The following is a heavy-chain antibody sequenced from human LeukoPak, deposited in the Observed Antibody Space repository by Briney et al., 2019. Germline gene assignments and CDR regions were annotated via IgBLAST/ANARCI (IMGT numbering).Heavy chain of an antibody. CDR3: ATYSSLNRREFQY. D-gene: IGHD3-22*01. CDR1: RFTFSRYA. Sequence: GGSLRLSCAASRFTFSRYAIHWVRQAPGKGLEWVAIISSDGSNKYYAESVKGRFTISRDNSKNTLYLQMNSLRAEDTAVYYCATYSSLNRREFQYWGQGTLLTVSS. CDR2: ISSDGSNK. V-gene: IGHV3-30-3*01. J-gene: IGHJ1*01.